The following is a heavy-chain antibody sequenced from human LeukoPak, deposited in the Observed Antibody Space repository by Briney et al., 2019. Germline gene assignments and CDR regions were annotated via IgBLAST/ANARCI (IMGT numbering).Heavy chain of an antibody. CDR1: GFTFSTHT. D-gene: IGHD5-18*01. V-gene: IGHV3-30*18. J-gene: IGHJ4*02. CDR3: AKDLGYSNGHDLGY. Sequence: GGSLRLSCAASGFTFSTHTMHWVRQAPGKGLEWVALILYDGSNKYYAESVKGRFTISRDNSKNTLYLQMNSLRGEDTAMYYCAKDLGYSNGHDLGYWGQGTLVTVSS. CDR2: ILYDGSNK.